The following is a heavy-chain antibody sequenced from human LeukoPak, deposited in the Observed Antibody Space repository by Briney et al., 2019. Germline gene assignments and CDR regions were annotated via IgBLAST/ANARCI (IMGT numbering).Heavy chain of an antibody. V-gene: IGHV4-34*01. J-gene: IGHJ6*03. CDR1: GFTFSSDS. D-gene: IGHD2-21*02. CDR3: ARGGGVVGVTAIPDYYYYYMDV. Sequence: GSLRLSCAASGFTFSSDSMNWVRQAPGKGLEWIGEINHSGSTNYNPSLKSRVTISVDTSKNQFSLKLSSVTAADTAVYYCARGGGVVGVTAIPDYYYYYMDVWGKGTTVTVSS. CDR2: INHSGST.